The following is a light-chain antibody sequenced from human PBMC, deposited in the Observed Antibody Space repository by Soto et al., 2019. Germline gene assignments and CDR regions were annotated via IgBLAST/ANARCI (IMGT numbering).Light chain of an antibody. Sequence: DIQMTQSPSSVSASVGDTINITCRASHDIKKWLVWYQQKPGKALKVLIYAASNLESGFSPRFSGSGAGTEFSLTISSLQTEDFATYVCHQANRVPYTFGPGTKVDIK. CDR2: AAS. CDR1: HDIKKW. J-gene: IGKJ3*01. CDR3: HQANRVPYT. V-gene: IGKV1-12*01.